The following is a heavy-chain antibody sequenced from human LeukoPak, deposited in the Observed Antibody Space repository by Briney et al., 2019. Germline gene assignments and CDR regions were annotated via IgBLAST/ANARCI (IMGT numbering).Heavy chain of an antibody. CDR2: ISGSGGST. CDR3: AKFRSHVSNPYYFDY. D-gene: IGHD2-8*01. CDR1: GFTFSSYA. J-gene: IGHJ4*02. Sequence: PGGSLRLSCAASGFTFSSYAMSWVRQGPGKGLVWVSAISGSGGSTYYADSVKGRFTISRDNSKNTLHLQMNSVRAEDTAVYYCAKFRSHVSNPYYFDYWGQGTLVTVSS. V-gene: IGHV3-23*01.